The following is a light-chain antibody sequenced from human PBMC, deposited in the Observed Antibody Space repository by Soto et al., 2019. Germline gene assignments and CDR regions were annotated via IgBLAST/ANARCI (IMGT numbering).Light chain of an antibody. Sequence: EIVLTQSPGTLSLSPGERATLSCRASQSADTRHLAWYQQKPGQAPRLLIYAASSRATGIPDRFSGSGSGTDFTLTISRLEPEDFAVYYCQQYSSSQTFGQGTKVDIK. J-gene: IGKJ1*01. CDR1: QSADTRH. CDR3: QQYSSSQT. CDR2: AAS. V-gene: IGKV3-20*01.